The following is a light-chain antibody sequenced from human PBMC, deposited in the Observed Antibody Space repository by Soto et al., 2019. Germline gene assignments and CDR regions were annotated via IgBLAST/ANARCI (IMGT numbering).Light chain of an antibody. V-gene: IGKV3-20*01. CDR3: QQYGSSPLWT. CDR2: GAS. Sequence: EIVVTQSPGTLSLSPGERATLSCRASQSVSSSYLAWYQQKPGQAPRLLIYGASSRATAIPDRFSGSGSGTDFTLTISSLEPEDFAVYYCQQYGSSPLWTFGQGTKVEIK. J-gene: IGKJ1*01. CDR1: QSVSSSY.